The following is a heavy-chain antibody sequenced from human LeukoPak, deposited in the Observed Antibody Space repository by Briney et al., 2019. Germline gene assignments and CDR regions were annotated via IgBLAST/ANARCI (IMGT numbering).Heavy chain of an antibody. Sequence: PSETLSLTCTVSGSSISSNYWSWIRQSPGKELEWIGYMYNRGSTIYNPSLKSRVTISTDTSKNQFSLRLTAVTAADTAVYYCARAEKAVTGTLDSWGQGTLITVSS. CDR2: MYNRGST. J-gene: IGHJ4*02. CDR1: GSSISSNY. CDR3: ARAEKAVTGTLDS. V-gene: IGHV4-59*01. D-gene: IGHD6-19*01.